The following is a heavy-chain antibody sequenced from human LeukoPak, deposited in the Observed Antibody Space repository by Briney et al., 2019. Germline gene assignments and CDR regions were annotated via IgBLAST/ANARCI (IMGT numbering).Heavy chain of an antibody. CDR2: ISYDGSTK. Sequence: GGSLRLSCATSGFTFNSFSMHWVRQAPGKGLEWVAIISYDGSTKSYADSVKGRFTISGDNSKNTVYLQMNSLKTEDTAVYYCARDWWGYSSSWGLFDYWGQGTLVTVSS. D-gene: IGHD6-13*01. CDR3: ARDWWGYSSSWGLFDY. V-gene: IGHV3-30-3*01. J-gene: IGHJ4*02. CDR1: GFTFNSFS.